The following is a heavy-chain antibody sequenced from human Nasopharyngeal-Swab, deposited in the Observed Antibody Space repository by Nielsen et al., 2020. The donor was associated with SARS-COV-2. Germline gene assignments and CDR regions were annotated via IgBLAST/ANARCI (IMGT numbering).Heavy chain of an antibody. J-gene: IGHJ6*02. V-gene: IGHV4-59*01. CDR3: AREGPWYYGDYYYGMDV. CDR2: IYYSGST. Sequence: SEPLSLTYTASGGPISSYYWSWIRQPPGKGLEWIGYIYYSGSTNYNPSLKSRVSISVDTSKNQFSLKLSSVTAADTAVYYCAREGPWYYGDYYYGMDVWGQGTTVTVSS. CDR1: GGPISSYY. D-gene: IGHD4-17*01.